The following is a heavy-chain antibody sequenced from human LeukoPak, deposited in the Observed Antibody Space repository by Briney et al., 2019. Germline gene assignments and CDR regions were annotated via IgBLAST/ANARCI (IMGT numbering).Heavy chain of an antibody. D-gene: IGHD6-19*01. CDR3: ARDGSVAGTLDAFDI. J-gene: IGHJ3*02. V-gene: IGHV3-21*01. Sequence: PGGSLRLSCAASGFTVSSNYMSWVRQAPGKGLEWVSSISSSSSYIYYADSVKGRFTISRDNAKNSLYLQMNSLRAEDTAVYYCARDGSVAGTLDAFDIWGQGTMVTVSS. CDR1: GFTVSSNY. CDR2: ISSSSSYI.